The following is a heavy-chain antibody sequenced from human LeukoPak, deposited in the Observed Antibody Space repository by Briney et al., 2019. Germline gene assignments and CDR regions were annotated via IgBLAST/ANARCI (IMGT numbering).Heavy chain of an antibody. CDR2: IYTSGST. D-gene: IGHD2-2*01. CDR3: AKERVRCSGATCYPDAFDI. CDR1: GGSISSGSYY. V-gene: IGHV4-61*02. J-gene: IGHJ3*02. Sequence: SETLSLTCTVPGGSISSGSYYWSWIRQPAGKGLEWIGRIYTSGSTNYNPSLKSRVTISVDTSKNQFSLKLSSVTAADTAVYYCAKERVRCSGATCYPDAFDIWGQGSVVTVSS.